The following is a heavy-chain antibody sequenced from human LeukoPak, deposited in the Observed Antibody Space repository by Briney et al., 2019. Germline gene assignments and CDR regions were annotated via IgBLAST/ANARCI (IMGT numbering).Heavy chain of an antibody. D-gene: IGHD1-1*01. CDR2: IYYSGST. CDR1: GGSISSYY. CDR3: AGTTTARPFDP. V-gene: IGHV4-59*01. J-gene: IGHJ5*02. Sequence: SETLSLTYTVSGGSISSYYWSWIRQPPGKGLEWIGYIYYSGSTNYNPSLKSRVTISVDTSKNQFSLKLSFVTAADTAVYYCAGTTTARPFDPWGQGTLVTVSS.